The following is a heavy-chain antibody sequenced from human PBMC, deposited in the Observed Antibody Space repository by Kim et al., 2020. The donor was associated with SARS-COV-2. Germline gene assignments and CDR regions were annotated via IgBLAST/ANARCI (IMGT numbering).Heavy chain of an antibody. D-gene: IGHD3-10*01. CDR2: ISYDGSNK. CDR1: GFTFSSYA. CDR3: ARGYYGSGSYYRPYYYYYGMDV. J-gene: IGHJ6*02. Sequence: GGSLRLSCAASGFTFSSYAMHWVRQAPGKGLEWVADISYDGSNKYYADSVKGRVTISRDNSKNTLYLQMNSLRAEDTAVYYCARGYYGSGSYYRPYYYYYGMDVWGQGTTVTVSS. V-gene: IGHV3-30*04.